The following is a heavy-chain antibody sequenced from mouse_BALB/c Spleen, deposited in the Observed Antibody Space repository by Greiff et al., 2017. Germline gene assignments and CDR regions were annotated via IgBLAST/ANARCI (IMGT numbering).Heavy chain of an antibody. Sequence: VQLQQSGAELVKPGASVKLSCKASGYTFTSYYMYWVKQRPGQGLEWIGGINPSNGGTNFNEKFKSKATLTVDKSSSTAYMQLSSLTSEDSAVYYCTRGGFDYDGGLAWFAYWGQGTLVTVSA. V-gene: IGHV1S81*02. CDR2: INPSNGGT. D-gene: IGHD2-4*01. CDR3: TRGGFDYDGGLAWFAY. CDR1: GYTFTSYY. J-gene: IGHJ3*01.